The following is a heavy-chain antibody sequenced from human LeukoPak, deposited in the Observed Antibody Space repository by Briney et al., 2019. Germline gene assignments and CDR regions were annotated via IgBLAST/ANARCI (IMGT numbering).Heavy chain of an antibody. CDR2: IKQDGSEK. V-gene: IGHV3-7*04. CDR1: GFTLSSYL. Sequence: GGSLRLSCAASGFTLSSYLMSWVRQAPGKGLEWVANIKQDGSEKYYVDSVKGRFTISRDNAKNSLYLQMNSLRAEDTAVYYCARANYYDSSGYPTSFDYWGQGTLVTVSS. CDR3: ARANYYDSSGYPTSFDY. J-gene: IGHJ4*02. D-gene: IGHD3-22*01.